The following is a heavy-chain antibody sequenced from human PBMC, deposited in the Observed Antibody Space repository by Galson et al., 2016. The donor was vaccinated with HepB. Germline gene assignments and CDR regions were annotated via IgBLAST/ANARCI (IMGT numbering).Heavy chain of an antibody. J-gene: IGHJ4*02. CDR2: IGSRDSIM. CDR1: GFTFSAYT. CDR3: VMDLTGDWFRGH. D-gene: IGHD3-9*01. V-gene: IGHV3-48*02. Sequence: SLRLSCATSGFTFSAYTMNWVRQAPGTGLEWISYIGSRDSIMYYADSVRGRFTISRDDAENSLFLQMNSLRYEDTAVYYCVMDLTGDWFRGHWGQGSLVIVSS.